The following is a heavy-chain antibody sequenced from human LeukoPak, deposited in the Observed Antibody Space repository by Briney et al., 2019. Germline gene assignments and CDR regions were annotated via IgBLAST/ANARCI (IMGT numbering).Heavy chain of an antibody. CDR3: ARSARSNYLDY. J-gene: IGHJ4*02. CDR1: GGSFSDYY. D-gene: IGHD4-11*01. Sequence: SETLSLTCAVYGGSFSDYYWSWIRQPPGKGLEWIGEVNHSGSTNYNPSLKSRVTISVDTSKNQFSLKLSSVTAADTAVYYCARSARSNYLDYWGQGTLVTVSS. V-gene: IGHV4-34*01. CDR2: VNHSGST.